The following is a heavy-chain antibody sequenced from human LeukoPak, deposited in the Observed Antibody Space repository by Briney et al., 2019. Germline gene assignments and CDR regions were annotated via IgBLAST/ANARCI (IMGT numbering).Heavy chain of an antibody. V-gene: IGHV3-20*04. CDR2: INWNGGST. Sequence: GGSLRLSCAASGFTFDDYGISWVRQPPPKGLQWVSGINWNGGSTGYADSVKGRFTISRDNAKNPLYLQMNRLRAEDTALYYCARADWNENAFDIWGQGTMVTVSS. D-gene: IGHD1-1*01. CDR1: GFTFDDYG. CDR3: ARADWNENAFDI. J-gene: IGHJ3*02.